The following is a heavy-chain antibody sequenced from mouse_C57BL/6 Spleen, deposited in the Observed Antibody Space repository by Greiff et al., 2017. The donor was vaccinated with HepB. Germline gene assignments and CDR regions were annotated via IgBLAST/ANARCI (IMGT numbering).Heavy chain of an antibody. CDR2: ILPGSGST. V-gene: IGHV1-9*01. D-gene: IGHD1-1*01. CDR3: ARGHYYGSSYVDYFDY. Sequence: VQLQQSGAELLKPGASVKLSCKATGYTFTGYWIEWVKQRPGHGLEWIGEILPGSGSTNYNEKFKGKATFTADTSSNTAYMQLSSLTTEDSAIYYCARGHYYGSSYVDYFDYWGQGTTLTVSS. CDR1: GYTFTGYW. J-gene: IGHJ2*01.